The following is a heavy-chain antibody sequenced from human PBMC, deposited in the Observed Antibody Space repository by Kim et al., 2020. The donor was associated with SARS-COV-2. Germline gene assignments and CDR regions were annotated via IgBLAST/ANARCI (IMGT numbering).Heavy chain of an antibody. V-gene: IGHV3-48*02. J-gene: IGHJ4*02. CDR3: ARDWNWGIDV. Sequence: GGSLRLSCAASGFTFTTYNMNWVRQAPGKGLEWISYISVTDAIYYADSVKGRFTISRDYAKNSLDLQMNSLRDEDTAVYYCARDWNWGIDVWGQGTLATVSP. D-gene: IGHD7-27*01. CDR2: ISVTDAI. CDR1: GFTFTTYN.